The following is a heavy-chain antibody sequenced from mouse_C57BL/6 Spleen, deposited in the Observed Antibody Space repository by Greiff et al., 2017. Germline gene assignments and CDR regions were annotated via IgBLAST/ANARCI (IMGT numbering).Heavy chain of an antibody. Sequence: QVQLQQSGPELVKPGASVKISCKASGYAFSSSWMNWVKQRPGKGLEWIGRIYPGDGDTNYNGKFKGKATLTADKSSSTAYMQLSSLTSEDSAVYFCARGGLPGGYFDVWGTGTTVTVSS. V-gene: IGHV1-82*01. D-gene: IGHD3-1*01. CDR2: IYPGDGDT. CDR1: GYAFSSSW. CDR3: ARGGLPGGYFDV. J-gene: IGHJ1*03.